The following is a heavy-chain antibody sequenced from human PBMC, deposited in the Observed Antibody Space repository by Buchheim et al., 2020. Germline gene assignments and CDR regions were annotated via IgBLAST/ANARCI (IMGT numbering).Heavy chain of an antibody. CDR3: ARAATYYYYYGMDV. V-gene: IGHV1-2*02. CDR1: GYTFTGYY. D-gene: IGHD1-26*01. Sequence: QVQLVQSGAEVKKPGASVKVSCKASGYTFTGYYMHWVRQAPGQGLEWMGCINPNSGGTNYAQTFQGRVTMTRDTSISTAYLELSRLRSDDTAVYYCARAATYYYYYGMDVWGQGTT. J-gene: IGHJ6*02. CDR2: INPNSGGT.